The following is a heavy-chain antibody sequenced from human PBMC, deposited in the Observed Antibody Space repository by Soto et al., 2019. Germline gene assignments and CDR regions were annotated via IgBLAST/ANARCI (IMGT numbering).Heavy chain of an antibody. CDR2: IFYSGST. D-gene: IGHD2-15*01. CDR3: ARQCRGVTCHWFVP. J-gene: IGHJ5*02. V-gene: IGHV4-39*01. CDR1: GGSISSTIYS. Sequence: SETLSLTSTVSGGSISSTIYSWDWIRQPPGKGLEWIGSIFYSGSTYYNPSLKSRVTISVDTSKNQFSLTLTSVTAADTAVYYCARQCRGVTCHWFVPWGQGTLVTVSS.